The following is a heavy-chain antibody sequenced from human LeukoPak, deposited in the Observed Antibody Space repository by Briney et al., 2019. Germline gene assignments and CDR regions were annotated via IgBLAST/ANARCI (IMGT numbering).Heavy chain of an antibody. CDR1: GGSISSYY. J-gene: IGHJ6*03. CDR3: ARHLPNYYYYYMDV. Sequence: SETLSLTCTVSGGSISSYYWSWIRQPPGKGLEWIGYIYTSGSTNYNPSLKSRVTISVDTSKNQFSLKLSSVTAADTAVYYCARHLPNYYYYYMDVWGKGTTVTVSS. V-gene: IGHV4-4*09. CDR2: IYTSGST.